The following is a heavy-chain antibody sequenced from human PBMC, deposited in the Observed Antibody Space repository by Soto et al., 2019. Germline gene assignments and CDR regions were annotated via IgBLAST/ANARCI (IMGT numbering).Heavy chain of an antibody. J-gene: IGHJ5*02. V-gene: IGHV1-24*01. Sequence: GASVKVSCKVSGYTLTELSMHWVRQAPGKGLEWKGGFDPEDGETIYAQKFQGRVTMTEDTSTDTAYMGLSSLRAEDAAVYYCATLYRVRQYCSGGSCYSYWFDPWGQGTLVTVSS. CDR3: ATLYRVRQYCSGGSCYSYWFDP. CDR2: FDPEDGET. D-gene: IGHD2-15*01. CDR1: GYTLTELS.